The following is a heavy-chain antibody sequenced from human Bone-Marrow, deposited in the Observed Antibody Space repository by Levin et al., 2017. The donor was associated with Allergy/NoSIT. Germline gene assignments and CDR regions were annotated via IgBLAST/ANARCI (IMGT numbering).Heavy chain of an antibody. J-gene: IGHJ3*02. CDR2: IYHSGST. CDR3: ARVSNEPRAFDI. V-gene: IGHV4-30-2*01. CDR1: GGSISSGGYS. D-gene: IGHD1-14*01. Sequence: PSETLSLTCAVSGGSISSGGYSWSWIRQPPGKGLEWIGYIYHSGSTYYNPSLKSRVTISVDRSKNQFSLKLSSVTAADTAVYYCARVSNEPRAFDIWGQGTMVTVSS.